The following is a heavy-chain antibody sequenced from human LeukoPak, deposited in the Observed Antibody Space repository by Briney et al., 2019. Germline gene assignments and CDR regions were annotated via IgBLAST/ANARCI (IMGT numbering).Heavy chain of an antibody. CDR2: FYYSGST. D-gene: IGHD5-24*01. J-gene: IGHJ4*02. CDR3: ARGRRDGYNLEYFDK. Sequence: KASETLSLTCTASGGSITSSSYYWGWIRQPPGKGLQWIGSFYYSGSTYYNPSLKSRVTIYVDTSKNQFSLKLSSVTAADTAVYYCARGRRDGYNLEYFDKWGQGTLVTVSS. CDR1: GGSITSSSYY. V-gene: IGHV4-39*01.